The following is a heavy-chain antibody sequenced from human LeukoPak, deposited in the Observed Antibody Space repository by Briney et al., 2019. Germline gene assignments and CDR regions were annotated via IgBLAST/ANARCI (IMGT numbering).Heavy chain of an antibody. CDR1: GGSISSGSYY. V-gene: IGHV2-70*11. J-gene: IGHJ4*02. CDR2: IDWDDDK. Sequence: TLSLTCTVSGGSISSGSYYWSWIRQPPGKALEWLARIDWDDDKYYSTSLKTRLTISKDTSKNQVVLTMTNMDPVDTATYYCARNRGSGWYYDYWGQGTLVTVSS. CDR3: ARNRGSGWYYDY. D-gene: IGHD6-19*01.